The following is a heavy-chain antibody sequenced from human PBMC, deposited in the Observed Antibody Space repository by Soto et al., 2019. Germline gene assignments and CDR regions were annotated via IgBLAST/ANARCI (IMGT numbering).Heavy chain of an antibody. Sequence: SETLSLTCTVSGGSISSSSYYWGWIRQPPGKGLEWIGSIYYSGSTYYNPSLKSRVTISVDTSKNQFSLKLSSVTAADTAVYYCARHHGRDSSGWYYYYYYGMDVWGQGTTVTVSS. CDR1: GGSISSSSYY. CDR3: ARHHGRDSSGWYYYYYYGMDV. V-gene: IGHV4-39*01. D-gene: IGHD3-22*01. CDR2: IYYSGST. J-gene: IGHJ6*02.